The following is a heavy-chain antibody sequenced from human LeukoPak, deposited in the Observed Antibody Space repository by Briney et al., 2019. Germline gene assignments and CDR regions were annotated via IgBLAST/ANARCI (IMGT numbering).Heavy chain of an antibody. CDR1: GGSISSSSYY. Sequence: SETLSLTCTVSGGSISSSSYYWGWIRQPPGKGLEWIGSIYYSGSTYYNPSLKSRVTIYVDTSKNQFSLKLSSVTAADTAVYYCARLKIRFLEWLPEFDYWGQGTLVTVSS. CDR3: ARLKIRFLEWLPEFDY. J-gene: IGHJ4*02. D-gene: IGHD3-3*01. CDR2: IYYSGST. V-gene: IGHV4-39*01.